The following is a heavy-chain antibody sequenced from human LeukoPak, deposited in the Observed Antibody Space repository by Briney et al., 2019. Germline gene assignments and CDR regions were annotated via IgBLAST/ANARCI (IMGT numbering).Heavy chain of an antibody. V-gene: IGHV4-4*09. CDR3: ARRLRTSRAFDI. J-gene: IGHJ3*02. D-gene: IGHD2-2*01. Sequence: SETLSLTCTVSGGSFSGYYWSCIRPPPGEGLERIGYIDTSGSTNYNPSLKSRVTISVDTSKNQFSLRLSSVTAADTAVYYCARRLRTSRAFDIWGQGTMVTVSS. CDR2: IDTSGST. CDR1: GGSFSGYY.